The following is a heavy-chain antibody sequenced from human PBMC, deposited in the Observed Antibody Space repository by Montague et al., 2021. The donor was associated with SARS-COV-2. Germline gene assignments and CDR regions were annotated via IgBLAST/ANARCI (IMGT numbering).Heavy chain of an antibody. Sequence: SETLSLTCNVFGPSISRSDYYSAWFTQLPVKGLELIGSIHYIGNTYYNPSLESRVTISVDTSEDQFSLKLRSVIAADTAVHYCARLLPDGTVVATDIPFDSWGQGTLVTVSS. CDR2: IHYIGNT. D-gene: IGHD2-21*02. V-gene: IGHV4-39*01. J-gene: IGHJ4*02. CDR3: ARLLPDGTVVATDIPFDS. CDR1: GPSISRSDYY.